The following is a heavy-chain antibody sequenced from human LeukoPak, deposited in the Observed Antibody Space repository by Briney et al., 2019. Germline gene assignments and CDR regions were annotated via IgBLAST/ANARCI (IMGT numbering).Heavy chain of an antibody. J-gene: IGHJ6*03. CDR1: GFTFSDYY. Sequence: GGSLRLSCAASGFTFSDYYMSWLRQAPGKGLEWVSYISSSGSTIYYADSVKGRFTISRDNAKNSLYLQMNSLRAEDTAVYYCARDQAGYDFWSGYWDYYYYYMDVWGKGTTVTVSS. CDR3: ARDQAGYDFWSGYWDYYYYYMDV. CDR2: ISSSGSTI. D-gene: IGHD3-3*01. V-gene: IGHV3-11*04.